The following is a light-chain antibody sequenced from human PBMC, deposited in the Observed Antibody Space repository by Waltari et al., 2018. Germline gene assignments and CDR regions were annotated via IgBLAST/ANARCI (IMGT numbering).Light chain of an antibody. CDR3: QVWDNRSDHII. V-gene: IGLV3-21*04. CDR1: NIGNKG. Sequence: SYALTQPPSVSVAPGNTAKITCGGNNIGNKGVHWYQQKPGQAPLLVIYDDSDRPAGIPERFSGSNSGNTATLTISRFEAGDEADYYCQVWDNRSDHIIFGGGTKLTV. J-gene: IGLJ2*01. CDR2: DDS.